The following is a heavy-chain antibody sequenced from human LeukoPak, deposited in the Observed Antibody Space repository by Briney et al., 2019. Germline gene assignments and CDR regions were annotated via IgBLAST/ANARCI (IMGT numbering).Heavy chain of an antibody. J-gene: IGHJ4*02. D-gene: IGHD2-15*01. Sequence: PGGSLRLSCAASGFTFSSYWMSWVRQAPGKGLEWVANIKQDGSEKYYVDSVKGRFTISRDNAKNSLYLQMNSLRAEDTAVYYCARDVYCSGGSCFASTPRFDYWGQGTLATVSS. CDR2: IKQDGSEK. CDR3: ARDVYCSGGSCFASTPRFDY. V-gene: IGHV3-7*01. CDR1: GFTFSSYW.